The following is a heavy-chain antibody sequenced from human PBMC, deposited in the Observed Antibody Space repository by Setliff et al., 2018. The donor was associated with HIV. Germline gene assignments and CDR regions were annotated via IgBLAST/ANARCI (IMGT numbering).Heavy chain of an antibody. Sequence: SVKVSCKASGGTFTTITWVRQAPGQGLEWMGGVIPMYNTETYAQKFQGRVTMTADTSAATAYMVLSSLRSEDTALYYCGTVRIAVPDDFDFWGQGTLVTVSS. CDR1: GGTFTT. J-gene: IGHJ4*02. CDR3: GTVRIAVPDDFDF. D-gene: IGHD6-19*01. V-gene: IGHV1-69*06. CDR2: VIPMYNTE.